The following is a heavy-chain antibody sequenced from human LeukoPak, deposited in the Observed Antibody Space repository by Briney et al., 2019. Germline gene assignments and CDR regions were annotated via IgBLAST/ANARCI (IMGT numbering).Heavy chain of an antibody. J-gene: IGHJ4*02. V-gene: IGHV1-18*04. Sequence: GASVKVSCKASGYTFTSHGITWVRQAPGQGLEWMGWISAYNGNTTYAQKFQGRVTMTTDTSTTTAYMELRSLRSDDTAVYYCAKAQPYCSGTSCYVGLVDYWGQGTLVTVSS. CDR1: GYTFTSHG. D-gene: IGHD2-2*01. CDR2: ISAYNGNT. CDR3: AKAQPYCSGTSCYVGLVDY.